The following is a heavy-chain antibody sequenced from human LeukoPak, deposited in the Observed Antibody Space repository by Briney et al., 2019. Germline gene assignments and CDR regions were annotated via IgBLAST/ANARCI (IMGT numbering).Heavy chain of an antibody. CDR3: TTDLSSDWVHY. CDR2: IKSKTDGGTT. D-gene: IGHD3-9*01. Sequence: PGRSLRLSCAASGFTFSSYGMHWVRQAPGKGLEWVGRIKSKTDGGTTDYAAPVKGRFTISRDDSKNTLYLQMNSLKTEDTAVYYCTTDLSSDWVHYWGQGTLVTVSS. CDR1: GFTFSSYG. V-gene: IGHV3-15*07. J-gene: IGHJ4*02.